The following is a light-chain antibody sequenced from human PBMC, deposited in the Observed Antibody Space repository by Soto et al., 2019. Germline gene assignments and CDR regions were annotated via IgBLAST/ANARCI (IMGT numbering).Light chain of an antibody. J-gene: IGLJ2*01. CDR1: SSNIGSNI. Sequence: QLVLTQPPSASGTPGQRVTISCSGSSSNIGSNIVNWYQQVPGMAPKLLIYSKNQRPSGVPDRFSGSKSGTSASLAIRGLQSEDEADYYCAAWDDSLDGVVFGGGTKLTVL. CDR2: SKN. V-gene: IGLV1-44*01. CDR3: AAWDDSLDGVV.